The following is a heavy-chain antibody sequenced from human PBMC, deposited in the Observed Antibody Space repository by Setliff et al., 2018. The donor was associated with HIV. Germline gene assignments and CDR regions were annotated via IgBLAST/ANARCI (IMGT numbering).Heavy chain of an antibody. Sequence: SETLSLTCTVSGGSTDSGSYYWAWIRQPPGKGLEWIGSMYYTGSTYYNQYIKGRVTISIDTSKNQFSLKLNSVTAADTAMYYCARDGGSSGWYFVLGYSDYWGPGTLVTVSS. CDR3: ARDGGSSGWYFVLGYSDY. CDR1: GGSTDSGSYY. CDR2: MYYTGST. J-gene: IGHJ4*02. V-gene: IGHV4-39*02. D-gene: IGHD6-19*01.